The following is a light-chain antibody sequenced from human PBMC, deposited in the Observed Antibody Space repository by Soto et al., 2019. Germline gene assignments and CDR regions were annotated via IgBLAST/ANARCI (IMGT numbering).Light chain of an antibody. CDR2: DAS. Sequence: EIGLTQCPATLPYSPGRRSTLSCMASQSVSSYLAWYQQRPGQAPRLLIYDASNRATGIPARFSGSGSGTDFTLTIISRLPNDFAVYYYHQRSYCTGTFGQGTKVDIK. CDR1: QSVSSY. CDR3: HQRSYCTGT. V-gene: IGKV3-11*01. J-gene: IGKJ1*01.